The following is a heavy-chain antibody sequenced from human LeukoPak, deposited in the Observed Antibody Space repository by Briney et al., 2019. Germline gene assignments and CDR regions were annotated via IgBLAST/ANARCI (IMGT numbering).Heavy chain of an antibody. CDR2: INPNSGGT. Sequence: ASVKVSCKASGYTFTSYGISWVRQAPGQGLEWMGWINPNSGGTNYAQKFQGRVTMTRDTSISTAYMELSRLRSDDTAVYYCARDSDCTNGVCYRTDLDYWGQGTLVTVSS. V-gene: IGHV1-2*02. D-gene: IGHD2-8*01. J-gene: IGHJ4*02. CDR3: ARDSDCTNGVCYRTDLDY. CDR1: GYTFTSYG.